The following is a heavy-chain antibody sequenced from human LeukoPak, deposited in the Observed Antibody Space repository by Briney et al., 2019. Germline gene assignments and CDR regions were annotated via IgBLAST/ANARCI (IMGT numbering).Heavy chain of an antibody. V-gene: IGHV3-11*04. D-gene: IGHD6-13*01. Sequence: GGSLRLSCAASGFTFSDYYMSWIRQAPGKGLEWVSYISSSGSTIYYADSVRGRFTISRDNAKNSLYLQMNSLRAEDTAVYYCARDPYSSSGTVGWFDPWGQGTLVTVSS. CDR2: ISSSGSTI. J-gene: IGHJ5*02. CDR1: GFTFSDYY. CDR3: ARDPYSSSGTVGWFDP.